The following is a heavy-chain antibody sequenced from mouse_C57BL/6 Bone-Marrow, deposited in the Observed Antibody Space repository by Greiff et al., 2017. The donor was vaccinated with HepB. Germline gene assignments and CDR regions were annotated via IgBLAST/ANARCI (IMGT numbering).Heavy chain of an antibody. Sequence: EVQRVESGGGLVQPKGSLKLSCAASGFSFNTYAMNWVRQAPGKGLEWVARIRSKSNNYATYYADSVKDRFTISRDDSESMLYLQMNNLKTEDTAMYYCVREGITTVGAMDYWGQGTSVTVSS. V-gene: IGHV10-1*01. J-gene: IGHJ4*01. CDR1: GFSFNTYA. CDR2: IRSKSNNYAT. CDR3: VREGITTVGAMDY. D-gene: IGHD1-1*01.